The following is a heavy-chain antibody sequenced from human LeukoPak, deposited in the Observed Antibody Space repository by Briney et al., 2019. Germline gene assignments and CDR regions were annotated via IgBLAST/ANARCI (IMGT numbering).Heavy chain of an antibody. J-gene: IGHJ4*02. CDR1: GGSISSYY. Sequence: SETLSLTCTVSGGSISSYYWSWIRQPPGKGLEWIGYIYYSGSTNYNPSLKSRVTISVDTSKNQFSLKLSSVTAADTAVYYCARVTGYVIEDYFDYWGQGTLVTVSS. CDR2: IYYSGST. D-gene: IGHD3-22*01. V-gene: IGHV4-59*01. CDR3: ARVTGYVIEDYFDY.